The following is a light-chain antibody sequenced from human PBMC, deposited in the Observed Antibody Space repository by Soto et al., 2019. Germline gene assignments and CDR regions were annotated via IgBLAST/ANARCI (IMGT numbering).Light chain of an antibody. Sequence: DIQMTQSPSSLAAFVGDRVTIACRANQSIDNFLNWYQHKSGKAPNLLIYGASTLQSGVPSRFTGSGSGTDFALTISSLQPEDFATYYCQESFSVGMYTFGQGTKLEIK. J-gene: IGKJ2*01. V-gene: IGKV1-39*01. CDR3: QESFSVGMYT. CDR2: GAS. CDR1: QSIDNF.